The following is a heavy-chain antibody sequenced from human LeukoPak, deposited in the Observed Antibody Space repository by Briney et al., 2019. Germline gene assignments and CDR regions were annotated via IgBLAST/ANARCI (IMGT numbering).Heavy chain of an antibody. V-gene: IGHV3-21*01. CDR2: ISSSSSYI. J-gene: IGHJ5*02. D-gene: IGHD3-9*01. Sequence: KSGGSLRLSCAASGFTFSSYSMNWVRQAPGKGLEWVSSISSSSSYIYYADSVKGRFTISRDNAKNSLYLQMNSLRAEDTAVYYCARGSPYYDILTGYSWFDPWGQGTLVTVSS. CDR1: GFTFSSYS. CDR3: ARGSPYYDILTGYSWFDP.